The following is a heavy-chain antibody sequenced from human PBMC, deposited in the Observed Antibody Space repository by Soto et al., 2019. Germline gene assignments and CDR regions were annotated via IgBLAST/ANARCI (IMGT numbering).Heavy chain of an antibody. Sequence: QVQLVESGGGVVQPGMSPRLSCAASGLTFDIFAMQWVRQAPGKGLEWVAVISFDGSSAHYADSVEGRFTISRDNSKSTVYLQMDSARPEDTAVYYCATGYATTWFQYGLDVWGQGTSVIVFS. CDR2: ISFDGSSA. CDR3: ATGYATTWFQYGLDV. D-gene: IGHD3-9*01. CDR1: GLTFDIFA. V-gene: IGHV3-30-3*01. J-gene: IGHJ6*02.